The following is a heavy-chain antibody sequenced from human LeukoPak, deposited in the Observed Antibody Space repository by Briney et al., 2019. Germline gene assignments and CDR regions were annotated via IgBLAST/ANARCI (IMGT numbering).Heavy chain of an antibody. CDR3: ARENPYDSSGYFASEGGY. V-gene: IGHV3-7*01. CDR1: GFTFSSYW. Sequence: PGGSLRLSCAASGFTFSSYWMSWVRQAPGKGLEWVANIKQGGSEKYYVDSVKGRFTISRDNAKNSLYLQMNSLRAEDTAVYYCARENPYDSSGYFASEGGYWGQGTLVTVSS. J-gene: IGHJ4*02. CDR2: IKQGGSEK. D-gene: IGHD3-22*01.